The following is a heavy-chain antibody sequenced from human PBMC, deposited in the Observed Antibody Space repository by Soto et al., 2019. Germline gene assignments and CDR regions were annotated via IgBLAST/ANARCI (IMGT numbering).Heavy chain of an antibody. J-gene: IGHJ4*01. D-gene: IGHD3-22*01. V-gene: IGHV1-2*02. CDR1: GYTFTVYY. CDR2: INPNSGGT. Sequence: ASVKVSCKASGYTFTVYYMHWVVQSPVQWRDWMGCINPNSGGTNYAQKFQGRVTMTRDTSISTADMELSRLRSDDTAVYYCARSAHYYDSSGYSYWGHGTLVTV. CDR3: ARSAHYYDSSGYSY.